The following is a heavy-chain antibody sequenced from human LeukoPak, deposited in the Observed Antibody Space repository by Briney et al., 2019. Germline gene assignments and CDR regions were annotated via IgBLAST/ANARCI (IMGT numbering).Heavy chain of an antibody. J-gene: IGHJ4*02. CDR3: PRDGPRIAALGEDFDY. CDR2: INPSGGST. CDR1: GYTFTSYY. D-gene: IGHD6-6*01. Sequence: GASVTVSCKACGYTFTSYYMHWVRQAASQGRDGMGLINPSGGSTSYVQKFQGRVTMTRATSTGTVYMELSSLRSEDTAVYYCPRDGPRIAALGEDFDYRGQGTLVTVSS. V-gene: IGHV1-46*01.